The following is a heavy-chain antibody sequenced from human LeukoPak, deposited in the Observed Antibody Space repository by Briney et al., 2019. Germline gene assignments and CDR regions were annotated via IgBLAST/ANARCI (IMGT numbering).Heavy chain of an antibody. CDR2: INHSGSA. D-gene: IGHD3-10*01. CDR1: GGSFSGYY. Sequence: SETLSLTCAVYGGSFSGYYWSWIRQPPGKGLEWIGEINHSGSANYNPSLKSRVTISVDTSKSQFSLKLSSVNAADTAVYYCARSRGARSYYYYYGMDVWGQGTTVTVSS. V-gene: IGHV4-34*01. CDR3: ARSRGARSYYYYYGMDV. J-gene: IGHJ6*02.